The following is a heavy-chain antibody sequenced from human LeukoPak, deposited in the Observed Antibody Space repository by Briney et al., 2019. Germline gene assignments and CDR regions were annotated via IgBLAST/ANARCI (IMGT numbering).Heavy chain of an antibody. Sequence: PGGSLRLSCAASEFTFSTYAMSWVRQAPGRGLEWVSSINYGGDTTYYADSVKGRFTISRDNAKNSLYLQMNSLRAEDTAVYYCARVYLSQWLPYALGYMDVWGKGTTVTVSS. CDR3: ARVYLSQWLPYALGYMDV. J-gene: IGHJ6*03. CDR2: INYGGDTT. D-gene: IGHD6-19*01. CDR1: EFTFSTYA. V-gene: IGHV3-21*01.